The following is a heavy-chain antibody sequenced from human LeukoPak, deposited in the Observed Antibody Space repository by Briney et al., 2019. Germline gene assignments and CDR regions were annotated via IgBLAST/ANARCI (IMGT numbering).Heavy chain of an antibody. D-gene: IGHD3-16*01. CDR2: IYPGDSDT. CDR1: GYSFSNIW. CDR3: ATARDRSYGGFDF. V-gene: IGHV5-51*01. Sequence: GESLKISCKGSGYSFSNIWIGWVRQMPGKGLEWMGTIYPGDSDTRYSPSFHGQVTISADKSISTTYLQWSSLKASDTAMYYCATARDRSYGGFDFWGQGTLVTVSS. J-gene: IGHJ4*02.